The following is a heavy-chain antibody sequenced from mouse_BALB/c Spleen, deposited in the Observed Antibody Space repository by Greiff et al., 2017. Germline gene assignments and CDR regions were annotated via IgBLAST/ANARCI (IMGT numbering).Heavy chain of an antibody. CDR3: ARSGYGNYWFAY. D-gene: IGHD2-10*02. V-gene: IGHV5-17*02. J-gene: IGHJ3*01. CDR2: ISSGSSTI. Sequence: DVQLVESGGGLVQPGGSRKLSCAASGFTFSSFGMHWVRQAPEKGLEWVAYISSGSSTIYYADTVKGRFTISRDNPKNTLFLQMTSLRSEDTAMYYCARSGYGNYWFAYWGQGTLVTVSA. CDR1: GFTFSSFG.